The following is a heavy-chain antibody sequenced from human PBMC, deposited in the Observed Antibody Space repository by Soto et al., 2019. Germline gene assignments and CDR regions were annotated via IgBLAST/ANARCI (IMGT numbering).Heavy chain of an antibody. J-gene: IGHJ4*02. CDR2: MNAGVGNT. V-gene: IGHV1-3*01. CDR1: VYTFTDYA. CDR3: ARDTGYTFGSLNY. D-gene: IGHD5-18*01. Sequence: HVELVQSGADVKKPGASVTISCKASVYTFTDYALHWVRQAPGQRLEWMGWMNAGVGNTLYSQKFQGRITITRDTSASTAYMELNSRKSEDTAIYYCARDTGYTFGSLNYWGRGTLVTVSS.